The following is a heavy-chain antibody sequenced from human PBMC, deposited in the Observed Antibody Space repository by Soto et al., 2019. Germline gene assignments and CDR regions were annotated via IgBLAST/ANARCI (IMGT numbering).Heavy chain of an antibody. Sequence: QVQLVQSGAEVKKPGSSVTVSCKASGGTFGNSAISWVRQAPGQGLEWMGGIIPIFPTPDYAQKFQGRVTITQEESTTTADMALTSQKPEDSAVYYCARATVRKQLGGKYYYGIGVWGQGTTVTVSS. D-gene: IGHD3-10*01. V-gene: IGHV1-69*05. CDR2: IIPIFPTP. CDR1: GGTFGNSA. CDR3: ARATVRKQLGGKYYYGIGV. J-gene: IGHJ6*02.